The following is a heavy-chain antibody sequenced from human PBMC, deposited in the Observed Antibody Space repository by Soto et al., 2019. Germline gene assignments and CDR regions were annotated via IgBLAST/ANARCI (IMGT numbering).Heavy chain of an antibody. D-gene: IGHD2-15*01. CDR1: GFTVSSKY. CDR3: ARDDVLCDGGRCYGIPLDV. CDR2: IQSGGTT. J-gene: IGHJ6*04. Sequence: HPGGSLRLSCAASGFTVSSKYMTWVRQAPGKGLEWVSLIQSGGTTYYADSVKGRFTISRDTSENTLHLQMDSQRVEDTAVYYCARDDVLCDGGRCYGIPLDVWGKRTTVTVSS. V-gene: IGHV3-66*01.